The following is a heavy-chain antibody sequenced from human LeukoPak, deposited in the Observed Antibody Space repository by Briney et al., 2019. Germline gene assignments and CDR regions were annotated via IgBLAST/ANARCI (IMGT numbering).Heavy chain of an antibody. CDR2: ISSSGSTI. CDR1: GFTFSDYY. Sequence: GGSLRLSCAASGFTFSDYYMSWTRQAPGKGLEWVSYISSSGSTIYYADSVKGRFTISRDNAKNSLYLQMNSLGAEDTAVYYCARFPCGGDCSRDVAFDIWGQGTMVTVSS. D-gene: IGHD2-21*02. CDR3: ARFPCGGDCSRDVAFDI. J-gene: IGHJ3*02. V-gene: IGHV3-11*04.